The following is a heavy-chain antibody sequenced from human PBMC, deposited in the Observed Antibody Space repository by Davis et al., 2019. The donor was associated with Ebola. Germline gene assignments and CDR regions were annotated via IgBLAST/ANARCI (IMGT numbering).Heavy chain of an antibody. CDR1: GGSISSYY. CDR3: ARTGSGWYGAFDI. V-gene: IGHV4-59*08. D-gene: IGHD6-19*01. Sequence: SETLSLTCTVSGGSISSYYWSWIRQPPGKGLEWIGYIYYSGSTNYNPSLKRRVTISVNTSKNQFSLKLSSVTAADTAVYYCARTGSGWYGAFDIWGQGTMVTVSS. CDR2: IYYSGST. J-gene: IGHJ3*02.